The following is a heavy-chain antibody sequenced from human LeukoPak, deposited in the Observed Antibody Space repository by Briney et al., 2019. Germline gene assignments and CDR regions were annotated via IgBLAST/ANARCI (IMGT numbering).Heavy chain of an antibody. CDR2: INPSGGST. CDR1: GYTFTSYY. Sequence: ASVKVSCKASGYTFTSYYMHWVRLAPGQGLEWMGIINPSGGSTSYAQKFQGRVTMTRNTSISTAYMELSSLRSEDTAVYYCARGPAVAGHVYWGQGTLVTVSS. CDR3: ARGPAVAGHVY. D-gene: IGHD6-19*01. V-gene: IGHV1-46*01. J-gene: IGHJ4*02.